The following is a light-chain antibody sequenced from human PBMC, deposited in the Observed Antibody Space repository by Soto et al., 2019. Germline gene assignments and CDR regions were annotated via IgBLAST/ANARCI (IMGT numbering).Light chain of an antibody. Sequence: QSVLNQPASVSGSPGQSITISCAGTSSYIGAYNYVSWYQQHPGKAPKLMIYDVSNRPSGISNRFSGSKSGNTASLTISGLQVEDEADYYCISLTSSPSYVFGTGTKVTVL. CDR1: SSYIGAYNY. J-gene: IGLJ1*01. CDR3: ISLTSSPSYV. V-gene: IGLV2-14*03. CDR2: DVS.